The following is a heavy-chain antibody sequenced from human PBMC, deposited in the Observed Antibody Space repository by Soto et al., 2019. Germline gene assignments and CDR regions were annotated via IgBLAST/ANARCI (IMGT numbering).Heavy chain of an antibody. J-gene: IGHJ6*03. D-gene: IGHD1-26*01. CDR2: IYYSGST. CDR1: GGSISSGGSY. CDR3: ARSLPGGTIYYMDV. Sequence: QVQLRESGPGLLKPSQTLSLTCTVAGGSISSGGSYWSWVRLHPGKGLEWIGHIYYSGSTYYNPSLKSRVAISVDTSKKYFSLRLSSVTAADTAVYYCARSLPGGTIYYMDVWGEGTTVTVSS. V-gene: IGHV4-31*03.